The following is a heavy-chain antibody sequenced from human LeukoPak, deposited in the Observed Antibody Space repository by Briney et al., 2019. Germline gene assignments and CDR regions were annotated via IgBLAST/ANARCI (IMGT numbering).Heavy chain of an antibody. CDR1: GYSFTSYW. D-gene: IGHD6-13*01. Sequence: GESLKISCKGSGYSFTSYWIGWVRQMPGQGLERMGIIYPGDSDTRYSPSFQGQVTISADKSISTAYLQWSSLKASDTAMYYWASPGRQQLGYYGMDVWGQGTTVTVSS. J-gene: IGHJ6*02. V-gene: IGHV5-51*01. CDR3: ASPGRQQLGYYGMDV. CDR2: IYPGDSDT.